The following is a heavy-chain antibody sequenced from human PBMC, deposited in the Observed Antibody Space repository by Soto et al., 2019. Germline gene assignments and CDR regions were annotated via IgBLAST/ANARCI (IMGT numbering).Heavy chain of an antibody. CDR1: GGSISSYY. V-gene: IGHV4-59*01. CDR2: IYYSGST. Sequence: QVQLQESGPGLVKPSETLSITCTVSGGSISSYYWSWIRQPPGKGLEWIGYIYYSGSTNYNPSLKSRVTISVDTSKNQFSLKLSSVTASDTAVYYCARARSSYSYFDIWGRLTLLTVSS. J-gene: IGHJ2*01. CDR3: ARARSSYSYFDI. D-gene: IGHD6-6*01.